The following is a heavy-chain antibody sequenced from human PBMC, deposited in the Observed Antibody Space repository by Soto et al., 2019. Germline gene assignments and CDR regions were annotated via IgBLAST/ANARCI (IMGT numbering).Heavy chain of an antibody. Sequence: GWSLRLSCSAPGFPFVNFAMSWVRHAPGQGLEWVSSIARSGDITFYAGYVKDRFSISRDNSRNTLFLLMNNLRADDSAMYYFPKDSRAYEPTGLFFDSWAKATLVTTSS. CDR2: IARSGDIT. J-gene: IGHJ4*02. D-gene: IGHD2-8*02. V-gene: IGHV3-23*01. CDR1: GFPFVNFA. CDR3: PKDSRAYEPTGLFFDS.